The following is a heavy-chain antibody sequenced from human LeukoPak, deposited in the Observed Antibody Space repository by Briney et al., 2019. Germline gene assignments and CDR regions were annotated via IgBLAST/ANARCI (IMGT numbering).Heavy chain of an antibody. V-gene: IGHV3-7*01. CDR3: ARDGAVAGVYYYYYMDV. CDR2: IKRDGSEK. J-gene: IGHJ6*03. CDR1: GFTFSSYW. Sequence: GGSLRLSCAASGFTFSSYWMSWVRQAPGKGLEWVANIKRDGSEKYYVDSVKGRFTISRDNSKNTLYLQMNSLRAEDTAVYYCARDGAVAGVYYYYYMDVWGKGTTVTVSS. D-gene: IGHD6-19*01.